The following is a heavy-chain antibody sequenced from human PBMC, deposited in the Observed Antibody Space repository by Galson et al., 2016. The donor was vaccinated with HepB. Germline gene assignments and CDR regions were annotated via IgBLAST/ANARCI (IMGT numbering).Heavy chain of an antibody. CDR2: TSSSSSYT. J-gene: IGHJ4*02. Sequence: SLRLSCAASGFELSYYYMSWIRQAPGKGLEWIAYTSSSSSYTNYADSVKGRFTISRDDTKNSVHLQMNSLRAEDTAVYYCARDSSSWSTEPFGYWGQGTLVTVSS. CDR1: GFELSYYY. V-gene: IGHV3-11*06. CDR3: ARDSSSWSTEPFGY. D-gene: IGHD6-13*01.